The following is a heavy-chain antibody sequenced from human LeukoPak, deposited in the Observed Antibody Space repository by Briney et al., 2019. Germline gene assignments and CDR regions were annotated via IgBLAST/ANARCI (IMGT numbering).Heavy chain of an antibody. CDR3: ARDRSGDYDWFDP. D-gene: IGHD4-17*01. CDR2: INPRGGST. CDR1: GYIFTSYY. J-gene: IGHJ5*02. Sequence: GASVKVSCKASGYIFTSYYVHWVRQAPGQGLEWMGMINPRGGSTTYAQKFQGRVTMTSDTSTSAVYMELTSLRSEDTAVYHCARDRSGDYDWFDPWGQGTLVTVSS. V-gene: IGHV1-46*01.